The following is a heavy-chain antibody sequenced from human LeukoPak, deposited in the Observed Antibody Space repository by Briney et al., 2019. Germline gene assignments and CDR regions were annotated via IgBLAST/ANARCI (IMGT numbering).Heavy chain of an antibody. CDR2: ITWNSGSM. CDR1: GFTFDDYA. CDR3: ARDPNGDYIGAFDN. V-gene: IGHV3-9*01. J-gene: IGHJ3*02. Sequence: PGRSLRPSCAASGFTFDDYAMHWVRQAPGKGLEWVSGITWNSGSMGYADSVKGRFTISRDNSKNTLYLQMDSLRGDDTALYHCARDPNGDYIGAFDNWGQGTMVTVSS. D-gene: IGHD4-17*01.